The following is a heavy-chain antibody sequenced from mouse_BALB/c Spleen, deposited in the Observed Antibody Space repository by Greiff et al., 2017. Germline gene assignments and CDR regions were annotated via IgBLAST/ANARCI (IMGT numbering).Heavy chain of an antibody. J-gene: IGHJ2*01. CDR2: ISYSGST. CDR3: ARRRGLIYYDYDGCYFDY. D-gene: IGHD2-4*01. Sequence: EVHLVESGPSLVKPSQTLSLTCSVTGDSITSGYWNWIRKFPGNKLEYMGYISYSGSTYYNPSLKSRISITRDTSKNQYYLQLNSVTTEDTATYYCARRRGLIYYDYDGCYFDYWGQGTTLTVSS. V-gene: IGHV3-8*02. CDR1: GDSITSGY.